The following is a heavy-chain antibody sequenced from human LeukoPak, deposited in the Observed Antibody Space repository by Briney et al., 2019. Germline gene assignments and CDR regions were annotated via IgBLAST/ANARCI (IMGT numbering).Heavy chain of an antibody. CDR1: GNYW. V-gene: IGHV3-7*01. Sequence: PGGSLRLSCAASGNYWMHWVRQAPGRGLEWVANIKQDGSERYYVDSVRGRFTITRDNAKNSLSLQMNSLRVEDTAVYYCVRAIAAAASYWGQGTLVTVSS. D-gene: IGHD6-13*01. CDR2: IKQDGSER. CDR3: VRAIAAAASY. J-gene: IGHJ4*02.